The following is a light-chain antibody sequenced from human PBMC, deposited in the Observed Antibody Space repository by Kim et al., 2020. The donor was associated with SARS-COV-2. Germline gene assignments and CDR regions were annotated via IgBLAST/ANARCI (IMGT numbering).Light chain of an antibody. Sequence: QSIAISCTGNNNHFGYYNSVSCYQQHPGKAPKLVIYDVTERASGVSNRFSGSQSGNTASLTISGLRAEDEADYYCSSHTTSSTYVFGSGTKVTVL. V-gene: IGLV2-14*03. CDR1: NNHFGYYNS. CDR3: SSHTTSSTYV. J-gene: IGLJ1*01. CDR2: DVT.